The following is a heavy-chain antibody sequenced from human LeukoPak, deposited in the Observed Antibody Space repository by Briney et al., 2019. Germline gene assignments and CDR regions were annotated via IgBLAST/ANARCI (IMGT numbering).Heavy chain of an antibody. CDR1: GFTFSSYA. CDR3: AREGPRGNSQFDY. D-gene: IGHD2/OR15-2a*01. V-gene: IGHV3-23*01. Sequence: GGSLRLSRAASGFTFSSYAMSWVRQAPGKGLEWVSAISGSGGSTYYADSVKGRFTISRDNSKNTLYLHMNSLRAEDTALYYCAREGPRGNSQFDYWGQGTLVTVSS. CDR2: ISGSGGST. J-gene: IGHJ4*02.